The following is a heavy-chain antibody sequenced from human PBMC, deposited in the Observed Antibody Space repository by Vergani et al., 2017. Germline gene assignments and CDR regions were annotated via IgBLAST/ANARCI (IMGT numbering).Heavy chain of an antibody. V-gene: IGHV3-21*04. CDR1: GFTFSSYS. CDR2: ISSSSSYI. J-gene: IGHJ3*02. CDR3: AKTLSRVVVPAAMVGDAFDI. D-gene: IGHD2-2*01. Sequence: EVQLVESGGGLVKPGGSLRLSCAASGFTFSSYSMNWVRQAPGKGLEWVSSISSSSSYIYYADSVKGRFTISRDNSKNTLYLQMNSLRAEDTAVYYCAKTLSRVVVPAAMVGDAFDIWGQGTMVTVSS.